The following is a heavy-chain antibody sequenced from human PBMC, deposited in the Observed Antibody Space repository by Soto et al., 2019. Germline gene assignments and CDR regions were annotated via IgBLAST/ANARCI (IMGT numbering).Heavy chain of an antibody. Sequence: GGSLRLSCAASGFTFSSYAMHWVRQAPGKGLEWVTVISSDGSSKYYVDSVKGRFTISRDNSKNTLYLQMNSLRAEDTAVYYCAKDATPGLHYFDYWGQGTLVTVSS. CDR1: GFTFSSYA. J-gene: IGHJ4*02. V-gene: IGHV3-30*18. CDR3: AKDATPGLHYFDY. D-gene: IGHD5-12*01. CDR2: ISSDGSSK.